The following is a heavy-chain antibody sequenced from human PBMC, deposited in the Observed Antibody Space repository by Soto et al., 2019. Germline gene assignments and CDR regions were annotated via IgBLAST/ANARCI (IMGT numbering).Heavy chain of an antibody. CDR2: IYYSGST. CDR1: GGSIISFY. D-gene: IGHD3-3*01. Sequence: SETLSLTCTVSGGSIISFYWSWIRQPPGKGLEWIGYIYYSGSTNYNPSLKSRVTISVDTSKNQFSLKLSSVTAADTAVYYCAKVNDFWTGYYSTNWFDPWGQGTLVTVSS. J-gene: IGHJ5*02. V-gene: IGHV4-59*01. CDR3: AKVNDFWTGYYSTNWFDP.